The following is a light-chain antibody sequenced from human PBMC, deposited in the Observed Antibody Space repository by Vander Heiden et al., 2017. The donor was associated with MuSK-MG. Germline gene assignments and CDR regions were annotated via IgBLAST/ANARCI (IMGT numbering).Light chain of an antibody. J-gene: IGKJ3*01. CDR2: GSS. CDR1: QTVTSRY. Sequence: EIVLTQSPGTLSLSPGERATLSCRASQTVTSRYLRCYQQKPGQTPRLLIYGSSSRATGIPDRFSDRGSATAFPLTIIRLEPADIAVYYSQQDDRSPFTFGHGTKVDIK. V-gene: IGKV3-20*01. CDR3: QQDDRSPFT.